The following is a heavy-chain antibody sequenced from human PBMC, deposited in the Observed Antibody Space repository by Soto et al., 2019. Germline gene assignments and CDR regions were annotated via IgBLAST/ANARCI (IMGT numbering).Heavy chain of an antibody. CDR3: VREGGENWFDP. CDR2: IYYSGST. Sequence: TLSLTGTVSGGSISSGDYYWSWIRQPPGKGLEWIGYIYYSGSTFYNPSLKNRVTISLDTSKIQFSLKLSSVTAAETAVYYCVREGGENWFDPWGQGTLVTVSS. CDR1: GGSISSGDYY. V-gene: IGHV4-30-4*01. D-gene: IGHD3-16*01. J-gene: IGHJ5*02.